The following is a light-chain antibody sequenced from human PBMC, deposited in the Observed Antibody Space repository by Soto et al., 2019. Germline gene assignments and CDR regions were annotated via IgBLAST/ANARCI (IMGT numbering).Light chain of an antibody. CDR2: GAS. CDR3: QQYNNWPPS. J-gene: IGKJ1*01. V-gene: IGKV3-15*01. CDR1: QSVRSN. Sequence: SSVAIAFLTNMASQSVRSNLAWYQQKPGQAPRLLIYGASTRATGIPAGLSGSASGTECTLSVICLQSEDYAVYYCQQYNNWPPSVGQGTKG.